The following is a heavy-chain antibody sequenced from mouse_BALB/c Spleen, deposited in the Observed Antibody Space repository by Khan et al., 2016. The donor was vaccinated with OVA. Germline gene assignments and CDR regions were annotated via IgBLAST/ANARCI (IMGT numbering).Heavy chain of an antibody. Sequence: EVQLVESGPDLVKPSQSLSLTCTVTGYTITSCYSWHWIRQSPGNKQEWMCYIPYSGTTNYNPSFKSRISITRDTSNNPSFLQLNSVTTEDTAKYSCADSGTTVRAYWYFDVWGAGTTVTVSS. J-gene: IGHJ1*01. CDR1: GYTITSCYS. D-gene: IGHD1-1*01. CDR3: ADSGTTVRAYWYFDV. V-gene: IGHV3-1*02. CDR2: IPYSGTT.